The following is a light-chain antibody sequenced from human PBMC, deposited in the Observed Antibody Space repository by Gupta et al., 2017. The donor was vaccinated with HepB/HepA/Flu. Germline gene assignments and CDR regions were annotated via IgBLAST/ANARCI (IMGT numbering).Light chain of an antibody. Sequence: QSALTQPASVSGSPGQSITISFTGTSSDVGGYNYVSWYQQHPGKAPKLMIYDVSNRPSGVANRFSGSKSGNTASLTISGLQAEDEADYYCSSYTSSSTPFVFGTGTKVTVL. J-gene: IGLJ1*01. CDR3: SSYTSSSTPFV. V-gene: IGLV2-14*01. CDR1: SSDVGGYNY. CDR2: DVS.